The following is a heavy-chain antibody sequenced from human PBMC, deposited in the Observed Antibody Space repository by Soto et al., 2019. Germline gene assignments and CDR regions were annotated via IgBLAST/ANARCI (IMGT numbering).Heavy chain of an antibody. CDR3: AKCPTDVAGLDY. CDR2: ISGSGGST. CDR1: GFTFSSYA. Sequence: EVQLLESGGGLVQPGGSLRPSWAASGFTFSSYAMSWVRQAPGKGLEWVLAISGSGGSTYYAASVKGRFTISRDNSKNALDLQMNSLRGEDTAVYYCAKCPTDVAGLDYWGQGTLVTVSS. D-gene: IGHD6-19*01. J-gene: IGHJ4*02. V-gene: IGHV3-23*01.